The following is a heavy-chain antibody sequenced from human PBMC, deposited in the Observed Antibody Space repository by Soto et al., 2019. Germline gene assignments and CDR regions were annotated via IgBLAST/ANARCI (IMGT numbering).Heavy chain of an antibody. CDR3: ARVGWGVVGEPPPSYYFDY. Sequence: EVQLVESGGGVVRPGGSLRLSCAASGFTFDDYGMSWVRQAPGKGLEWVSGINWNGGSTGYADSVKGRFTISRDNAKNSLYLQMNSLRAEDTALYYCARVGWGVVGEPPPSYYFDYWGQGTLVTVSS. CDR2: INWNGGST. CDR1: GFTFDDYG. J-gene: IGHJ4*02. V-gene: IGHV3-20*04. D-gene: IGHD3-22*01.